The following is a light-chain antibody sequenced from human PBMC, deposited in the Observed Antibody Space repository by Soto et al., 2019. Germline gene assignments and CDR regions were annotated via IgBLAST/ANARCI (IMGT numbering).Light chain of an antibody. CDR1: QSVGSSR. CDR2: GAS. Sequence: EIVLTQSPGTLSLSPGERVTLSCRASQSVGSSRLAWYQQKPGQAPRLLIYGASSRATGIPDRFGGSGSGTDFTLTISRLEPEDFALDYCQQYATSPWTFGQGTKVEI. J-gene: IGKJ1*01. CDR3: QQYATSPWT. V-gene: IGKV3-20*01.